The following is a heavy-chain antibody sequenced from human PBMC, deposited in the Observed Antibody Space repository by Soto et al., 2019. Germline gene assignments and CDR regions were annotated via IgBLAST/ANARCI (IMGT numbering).Heavy chain of an antibody. CDR2: INSDGSST. J-gene: IGHJ2*01. CDR3: ARPTRGIAAAGRWYFDL. CDR1: GFTFSSYW. V-gene: IGHV3-74*01. D-gene: IGHD6-13*01. Sequence: EVQLVESGGGLVQPGGSLRLSCAASGFTFSSYWMHWVRQAPGKGLVWVSRINSDGSSTSYADSVKGRFTISRDNAKNTLYLQMNSLRAEDTAVYYCARPTRGIAAAGRWYFDLWGRGTLVTVSS.